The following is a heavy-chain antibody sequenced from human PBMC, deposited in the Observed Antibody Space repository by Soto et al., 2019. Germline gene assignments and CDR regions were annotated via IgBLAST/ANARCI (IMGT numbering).Heavy chain of an antibody. Sequence: EVQLVESGGGLVQPGGSLRLSCAASGFTFSSYWMSWVRQAPGKGLEWVANIKKDGSEKYYVDSVKGRFTISRDNAKNSLYLQMHSLRAEDAAVYYCARGIWFGEPAAITFDYWGQGTLVTVSS. CDR2: IKKDGSEK. V-gene: IGHV3-7*01. CDR1: GFTFSSYW. CDR3: ARGIWFGEPAAITFDY. J-gene: IGHJ4*02. D-gene: IGHD3-10*01.